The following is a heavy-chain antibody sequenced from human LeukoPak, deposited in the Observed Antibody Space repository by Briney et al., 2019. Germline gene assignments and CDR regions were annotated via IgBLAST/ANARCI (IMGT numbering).Heavy chain of an antibody. J-gene: IGHJ4*02. CDR1: GFTFSSYG. CDR2: IWYDGSNK. Sequence: GGSLRLSCAASGFTFSSYGMHWVRQAPGKGLEWVAVIWYDGSNKYYADSVKGRFTISRDNSKNTLYLQMNSLRAEDTAAYYCARELSYGDYGDYWGQGTLVTVSS. V-gene: IGHV3-33*01. D-gene: IGHD4-17*01. CDR3: ARELSYGDYGDY.